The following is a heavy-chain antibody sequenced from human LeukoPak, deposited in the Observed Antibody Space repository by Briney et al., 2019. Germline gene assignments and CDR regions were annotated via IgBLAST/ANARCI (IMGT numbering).Heavy chain of an antibody. CDR3: AKEGVEMATSYFDY. J-gene: IGHJ4*02. D-gene: IGHD5-24*01. CDR2: IYSGGST. Sequence: PGGSLRLSCAASGFTVSSNYMSWVRQAPGKGLEWVSVIYSGGSTYYADSVKGRFTISRDNSKNTLYLQMNSLRAEDTAVYYCAKEGVEMATSYFDYWGQGTLVTVSS. CDR1: GFTVSSNY. V-gene: IGHV3-53*01.